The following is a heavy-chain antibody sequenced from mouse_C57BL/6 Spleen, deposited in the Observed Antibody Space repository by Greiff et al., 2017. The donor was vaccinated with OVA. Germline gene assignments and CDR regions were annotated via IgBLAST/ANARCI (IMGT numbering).Heavy chain of an antibody. CDR1: GYTFTSYD. CDR3: ARSRDGPFDY. J-gene: IGHJ2*01. CDR2: IYPRDGST. D-gene: IGHD3-1*01. Sequence: QVHVKQSGPELVKPGASVKLSCKASGYTFTSYDINWVKQRPGQGLEWIGWIYPRDGSTKYNEKFKGKATLTVDTSSSTAYMELHSLTSEDSAVYFCARSRDGPFDYWGQGTTLTVSS. V-gene: IGHV1-85*01.